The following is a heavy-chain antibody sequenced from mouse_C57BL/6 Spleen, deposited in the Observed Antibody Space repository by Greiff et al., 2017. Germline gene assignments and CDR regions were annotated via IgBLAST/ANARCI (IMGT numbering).Heavy chain of an antibody. CDR1: GFSLSTSGMG. Sequence: QVTLKVSGPGLLQSSQTLSLTCSFSGFSLSTSGMGVSWIRQPSGKGLEWLAHIYWDDDKRYNPSLKSRLTISKDTSRNQVFLKITSVDTADTATYYCARMAVYYGSSYDYAMDYWGQGTSVTVSS. CDR2: IYWDDDK. J-gene: IGHJ4*01. V-gene: IGHV8-12*01. D-gene: IGHD1-1*01. CDR3: ARMAVYYGSSYDYAMDY.